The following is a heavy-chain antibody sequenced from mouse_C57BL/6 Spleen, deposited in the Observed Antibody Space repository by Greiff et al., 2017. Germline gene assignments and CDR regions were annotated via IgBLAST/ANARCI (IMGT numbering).Heavy chain of an antibody. J-gene: IGHJ4*01. CDR3: AKNYYDFPAYYAMDY. Sequence: EVKLVESGGGLVKPGGSLKLSCAASGFTFSDYGMHWVRQAPEKGLEWVAYISSCSSTIYYADTVKGRFTISRDNAKNTLFLQMTSLRSEDTAMYYCAKNYYDFPAYYAMDYWGQGTSVTVSS. CDR1: GFTFSDYG. CDR2: ISSCSSTI. V-gene: IGHV5-17*01. D-gene: IGHD2-4*01.